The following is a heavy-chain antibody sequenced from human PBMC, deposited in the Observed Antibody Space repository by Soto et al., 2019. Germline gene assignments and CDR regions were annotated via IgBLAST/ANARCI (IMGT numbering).Heavy chain of an antibody. CDR1: GGSISSRSHY. CDR2: SFYRGST. CDR3: ATADGFGVVTPFFEY. Sequence: QLQLQESGPGLVKPSETLSLTCTVSGGSISSRSHYWGWIRQSPGKHLEWIGSSFYRGSTHYNPSLKTRVTIPVETSKNQVSLELYSVTAADTAVYYCATADGFGVVTPFFEYWGQGILVTVSS. V-gene: IGHV4-39*01. D-gene: IGHD3-3*01. J-gene: IGHJ4*02.